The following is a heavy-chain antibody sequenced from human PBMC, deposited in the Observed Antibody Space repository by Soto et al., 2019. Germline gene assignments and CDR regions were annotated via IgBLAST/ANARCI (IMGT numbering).Heavy chain of an antibody. CDR1: GGSISTSNW. J-gene: IGHJ4*02. D-gene: IGHD3-10*01. V-gene: IGHV4-4*02. CDR3: ARRWGEGRVDY. Sequence: QVQLQESGPGLVKPSGTLSLTCAVSGGSISTSNWWSWVRQPPGKGLEWIGEIYHRGNTNYNPSLKSRVTMAVDKSRNQFSLNLRSVTAADTAVYYCARRWGEGRVDYWGQGTLVTVSS. CDR2: IYHRGNT.